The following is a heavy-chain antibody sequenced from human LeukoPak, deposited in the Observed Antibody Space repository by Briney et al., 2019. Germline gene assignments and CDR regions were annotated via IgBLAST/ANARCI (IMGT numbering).Heavy chain of an antibody. CDR1: GDSVSSNSAA. CDR3: ARSSVVVVAATYDTYNWFDP. CDR2: TYYRSKWYN. D-gene: IGHD2-15*01. V-gene: IGHV6-1*01. Sequence: SQTLSLTCAISGDSVSSNSAAWNWIRQPPSRGLEWLGRTYYRSKWYNDYAVSVKSRITINPDTSKNQFSLQLNSVTPEDTAVYYCARSSVVVVAATYDTYNWFDPWGQGTLVTVSS. J-gene: IGHJ5*02.